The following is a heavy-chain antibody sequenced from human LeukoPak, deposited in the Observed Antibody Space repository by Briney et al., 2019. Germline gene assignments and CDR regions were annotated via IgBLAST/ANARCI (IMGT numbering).Heavy chain of an antibody. CDR3: ARGLTTVTTGFDY. D-gene: IGHD4-17*01. V-gene: IGHV4-34*01. J-gene: IGHJ4*02. CDR2: INHSGST. CDR1: GGSFSGYY. Sequence: SETLSLTCAVYGGSFSGYYWSWIRQPPGKGLEWIGEINHSGSTNYNPSLKSRVTISVDTSKNQFSLKLSSVTAADTAVYYCARGLTTVTTGFDYWGQGTLVTVSS.